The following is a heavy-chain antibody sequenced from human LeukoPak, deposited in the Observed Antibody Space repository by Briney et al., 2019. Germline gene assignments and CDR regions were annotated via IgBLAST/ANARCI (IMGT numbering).Heavy chain of an antibody. CDR2: ISAYNGNT. D-gene: IGHD6-13*01. V-gene: IGHV1-18*01. J-gene: IGHJ4*02. Sequence: ASVVVSCKASGYTFTNYGINWVRQAPGQGLEWMGWISAYNGNTNYAQSLQDRVTMTQDISTTTAYMELRSLRSDDTAVYYCAKIRGSINSGWYVGSYWGQGTLVTVSS. CDR3: AKIRGSINSGWYVGSY. CDR1: GYTFTNYG.